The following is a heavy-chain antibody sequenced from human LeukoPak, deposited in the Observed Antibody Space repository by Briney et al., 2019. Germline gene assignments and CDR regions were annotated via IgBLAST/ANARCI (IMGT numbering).Heavy chain of an antibody. J-gene: IGHJ4*02. D-gene: IGHD3-22*01. CDR1: GFTFSDYY. CDR3: ARGPYYYDSSGYYQDY. V-gene: IGHV3-11*01. CDR2: ISSSGSTI. Sequence: GGSLRLSCAASGFTFSDYYTSWIRQAPGKGLEWVSYISSSGSTIYYADSVKGRFTISRDNAKNSLYLQMNSLRAEDTAVYYCARGPYYYDSSGYYQDYWGQGTLVTVSS.